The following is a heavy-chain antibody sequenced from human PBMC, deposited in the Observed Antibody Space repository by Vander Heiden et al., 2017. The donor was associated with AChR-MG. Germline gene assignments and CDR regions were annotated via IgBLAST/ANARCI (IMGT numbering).Heavy chain of an antibody. D-gene: IGHD5-18*01. J-gene: IGHJ4*02. CDR3: NSYGCLY. CDR2: IRYDGSNK. V-gene: IGHV3-30*02. CDR1: GFTFSSYG. Sequence: QVQLVESGGGVVQPGGSLRLSCAASGFTFSSYGMHWVRQAPGKGLEWVAFIRYDGSNKYYADSVKGRFTISRDNSKNTLYLQMNSLRAEDTAVYYCNSYGCLYWGQGTLVTVSS.